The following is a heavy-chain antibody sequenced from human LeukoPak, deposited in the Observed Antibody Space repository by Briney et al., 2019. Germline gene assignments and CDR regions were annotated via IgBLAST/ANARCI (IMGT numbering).Heavy chain of an antibody. V-gene: IGHV3-20*04. CDR2: INWNGGNT. CDR3: ARTSDGNWFDP. Sequence: GGSLRLSCAASGFTFDDYGMSWVRQGPGKGLEWVSGINWNGGNTGSADSVKGRFTIFRDNAKNSLYVEMDSLRVEGTALYYCARTSDGNWFDPWGQGTLVTVSS. D-gene: IGHD1-26*01. CDR1: GFTFDDYG. J-gene: IGHJ5*02.